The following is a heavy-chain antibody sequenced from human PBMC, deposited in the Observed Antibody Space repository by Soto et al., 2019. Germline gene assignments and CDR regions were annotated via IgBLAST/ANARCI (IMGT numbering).Heavy chain of an antibody. J-gene: IGHJ5*02. CDR2: INPNSGGT. Sequence: ASVKVSCKASGYSLSGYYLHWVRQAPGQGPEWMGWINPNSGGTKYVQKFQGRVTMTRDTSISTVYLELSRLRSDDPAVYYCARGWGIAAPGPNWFDPWDQGTLVTVSS. CDR3: ARGWGIAAPGPNWFDP. CDR1: GYSLSGYY. V-gene: IGHV1-2*02. D-gene: IGHD6-13*01.